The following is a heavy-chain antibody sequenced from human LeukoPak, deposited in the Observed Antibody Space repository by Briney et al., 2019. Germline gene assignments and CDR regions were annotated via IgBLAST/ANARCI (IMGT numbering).Heavy chain of an antibody. CDR3: ARDRSSSSYYYYGMDV. J-gene: IGHJ6*02. Sequence: SETLSLTCTVSGGFISSGSYYWSWIRQPAGKGLEWNGRVYTSGSTNYNPSLKSRVTISVDTSKNQFSLKLSSVTAADTAVYCCARDRSSSSYYYYGMDVWGPGTTVTVSS. D-gene: IGHD6-6*01. CDR1: GGFISSGSYY. V-gene: IGHV4-61*02. CDR2: VYTSGST.